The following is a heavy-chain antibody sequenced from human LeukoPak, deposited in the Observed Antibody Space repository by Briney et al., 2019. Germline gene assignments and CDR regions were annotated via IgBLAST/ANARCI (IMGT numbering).Heavy chain of an antibody. Sequence: GGSLRLSCAASGFTFSSYAMSWVRQAPGKGLEWVSSISGSGGSTYYADSVKGRFTISRDNSKNTLYLQMNSLRAEDTAVYYCARAYQNDYGDFWGQGTLVTVSS. D-gene: IGHD2-2*01. CDR3: ARAYQNDYGDF. CDR2: ISGSGGST. V-gene: IGHV3-23*01. CDR1: GFTFSSYA. J-gene: IGHJ4*02.